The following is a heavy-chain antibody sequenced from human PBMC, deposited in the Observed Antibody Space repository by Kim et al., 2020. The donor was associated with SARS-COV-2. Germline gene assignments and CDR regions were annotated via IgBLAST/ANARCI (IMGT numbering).Heavy chain of an antibody. Sequence: SETLSLTCAVFGGSLSGYHWTWIRQSPGKGLEWIGEINHSGATNCIPSLKSRVTMSLDTSKNQFSLKLRSVTAADTVVYYCARGRAGVVPSPILGLGPYYDYYAMDVWGQGTPVTVSS. V-gene: IGHV4-34*01. CDR3: ARGRAGVVPSPILGLGPYYDYYAMDV. CDR1: GGSLSGYH. D-gene: IGHD2-15*01. CDR2: INHSGAT. J-gene: IGHJ6*02.